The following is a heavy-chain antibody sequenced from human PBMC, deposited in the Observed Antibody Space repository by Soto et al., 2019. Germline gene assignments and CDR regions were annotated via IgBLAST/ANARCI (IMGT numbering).Heavy chain of an antibody. D-gene: IGHD5-18*01. CDR3: ARGGFRYRYGNRHYFDY. V-gene: IGHV1-69*13. CDR1: GGTFSSYA. J-gene: IGHJ4*02. CDR2: IIPIFGTA. Sequence: GASVKVSCKASGGTFSSYAISWVRQAPGQGLEWMGGIIPIFGTANYAQKFQGRVTITADESTSTAYMELSSLRSEDTAVYYCARGGFRYRYGNRHYFDYCGQRSLVPVSS.